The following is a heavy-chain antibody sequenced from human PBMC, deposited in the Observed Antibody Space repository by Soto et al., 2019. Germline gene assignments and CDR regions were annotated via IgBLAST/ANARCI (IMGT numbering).Heavy chain of an antibody. V-gene: IGHV3-33*01. CDR2: IWYDGSNK. J-gene: IGHJ4*02. CDR1: GFTFSSYG. Sequence: SGGSLRLSCAASGFTFSSYGMHWVRQAPGKGLEWVAVIWYDGSNKYYADSVKGRFTISRDNSKNTLYLQMNSLRAEDTAVYYCARDNPEGYFDYWGQGTLVTVSS. CDR3: ARDNPEGYFDY.